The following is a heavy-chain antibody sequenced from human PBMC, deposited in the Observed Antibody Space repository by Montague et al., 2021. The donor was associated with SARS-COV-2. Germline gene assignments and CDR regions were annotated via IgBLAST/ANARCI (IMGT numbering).Heavy chain of an antibody. CDR2: INHSGST. V-gene: IGHV4-34*01. D-gene: IGHD6-6*01. Sequence: LRLSCAASGFTFSSYEMNWVRQAPGKGLEWIGEINHSGSTNYNPSLKSRVTISVDTSKNQFSLKLSSVTAADTAVYFCARGGIAARRYYFDYWGQGTPVTVSS. CDR3: ARGGIAARRYYFDY. CDR1: GFTFSSYE. J-gene: IGHJ4*02.